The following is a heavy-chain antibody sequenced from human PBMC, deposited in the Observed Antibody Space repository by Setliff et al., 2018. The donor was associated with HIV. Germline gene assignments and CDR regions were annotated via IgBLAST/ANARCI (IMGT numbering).Heavy chain of an antibody. J-gene: IGHJ6*03. Sequence: RLSCAASGFRFSDHYMDWVRQVPGEGLEWVGRSRNKAHSYTTEYAASVKGRFTISRADSKNSLYLQMNSLKIDDTAVYYCARVVRDSGSYWGYHYMDVWGKGTAVTVSS. CDR2: SRNKAHSYTT. V-gene: IGHV3-72*01. D-gene: IGHD1-26*01. CDR3: ARVVRDSGSYWGYHYMDV. CDR1: GFRFSDHY.